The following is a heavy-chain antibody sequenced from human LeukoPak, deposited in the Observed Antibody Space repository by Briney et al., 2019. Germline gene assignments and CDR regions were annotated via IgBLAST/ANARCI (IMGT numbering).Heavy chain of an antibody. CDR1: GFTFSSYS. Sequence: PGGSLRLSCAASGFTFSSYSTNWVRMAPGKGLEWVSSISSSSSYIYYADSVKGRFTISRDNATNSLYLQMNSLRAEDTAVYYCARDGGSSWYPFDYWGQGTLVTVSS. V-gene: IGHV3-21*01. CDR3: ARDGGSSWYPFDY. D-gene: IGHD6-13*01. J-gene: IGHJ4*02. CDR2: ISSSSSYI.